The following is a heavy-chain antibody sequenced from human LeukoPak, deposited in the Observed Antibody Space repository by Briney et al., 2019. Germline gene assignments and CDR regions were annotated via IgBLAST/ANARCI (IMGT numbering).Heavy chain of an antibody. V-gene: IGHV1-18*01. Sequence: ASVKVSCKASGYTFTSYGISWVRQAPGQGLEWMGWISAYNGNTNYAQKLQGRVTMTTNTSTSTAYMELRSLRSDDTAVYYCARCGDYNSFEWFDPWGQGTLVTVSS. D-gene: IGHD4-17*01. CDR2: ISAYNGNT. J-gene: IGHJ5*02. CDR1: GYTFTSYG. CDR3: ARCGDYNSFEWFDP.